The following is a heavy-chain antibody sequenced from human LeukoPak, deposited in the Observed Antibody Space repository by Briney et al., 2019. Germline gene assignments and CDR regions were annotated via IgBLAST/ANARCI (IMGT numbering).Heavy chain of an antibody. D-gene: IGHD3-22*01. Sequence: GESLKTSCKGSGYSFTNYWIGWVRQMPGKGLEWMGIIYPGDSDTRYSPSFQGQVTISADKSISTAYLQWSRLKASDTAMYYCARQGDSSGYHEYNWFDPWGQGTLVTVSS. CDR1: GYSFTNYW. CDR2: IYPGDSDT. J-gene: IGHJ5*02. CDR3: ARQGDSSGYHEYNWFDP. V-gene: IGHV5-51*01.